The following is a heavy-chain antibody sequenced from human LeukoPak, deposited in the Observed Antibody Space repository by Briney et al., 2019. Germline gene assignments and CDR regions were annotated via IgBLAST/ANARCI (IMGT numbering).Heavy chain of an antibody. V-gene: IGHV3-7*01. Sequence: PGGSLRLSCAASGFTFSSYWMSWVRQAPGKGLEWVANIKQDGSEKYYVDSVKGRFTISRDDAKNSLYLQMNSLRAEDTAVYYCARLICDSASCYRHFHFWGQGTLVTVSS. J-gene: IGHJ4*02. CDR3: ARLICDSASCYRHFHF. D-gene: IGHD2-2*02. CDR2: IKQDGSEK. CDR1: GFTFSSYW.